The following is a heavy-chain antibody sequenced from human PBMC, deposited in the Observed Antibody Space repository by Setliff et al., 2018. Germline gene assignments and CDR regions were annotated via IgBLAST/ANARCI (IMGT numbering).Heavy chain of an antibody. CDR3: ARSQYRAIFGVYYYYYGVDV. CDR2: IYPGDSDT. J-gene: IGHJ6*02. Sequence: RGESLKISCKGSGYSFTSYWIGWVRQMPGKGLEWMGIIYPGDSDTRYSPSFQGQVTISADKSISTAYLQWSSLKASDTAMYYCARSQYRAIFGVYYYYYGVDVWGQGTTVTVSS. CDR1: GYSFTSYW. V-gene: IGHV5-51*01. D-gene: IGHD3-3*01.